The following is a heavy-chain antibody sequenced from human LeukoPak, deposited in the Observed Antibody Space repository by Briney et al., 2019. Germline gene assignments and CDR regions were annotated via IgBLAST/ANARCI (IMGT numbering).Heavy chain of an antibody. D-gene: IGHD2-2*01. Sequence: SETLSLTCTVSGGSISSYYWSWIRQPPGKGLEWIGYIYYSGSTNYNPSLKSRVTISVDTSKNQFSLKLSSVTAADTAVYYCARGGDIVAVPAAHPYFDYWGQGTLVTVSS. CDR2: IYYSGST. CDR3: ARGGDIVAVPAAHPYFDY. V-gene: IGHV4-59*01. J-gene: IGHJ4*02. CDR1: GGSISSYY.